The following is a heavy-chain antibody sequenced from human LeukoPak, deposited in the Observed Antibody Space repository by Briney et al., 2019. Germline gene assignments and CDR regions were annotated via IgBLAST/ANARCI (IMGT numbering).Heavy chain of an antibody. V-gene: IGHV3-30-3*01. CDR2: ISYDGSNK. CDR3: ARDPGGESSGPFFDF. J-gene: IGHJ4*02. CDR1: GFTFSSYA. D-gene: IGHD3-22*01. Sequence: GGSLRLSCAASGFTFSSYAMHWVRQAPGKGLEWEAVISYDGSNKYYADSVKGRFTISRDNSKNTLYLQMNSLRAEDTAVYYCARDPGGESSGPFFDFWGQGTLVTVSS.